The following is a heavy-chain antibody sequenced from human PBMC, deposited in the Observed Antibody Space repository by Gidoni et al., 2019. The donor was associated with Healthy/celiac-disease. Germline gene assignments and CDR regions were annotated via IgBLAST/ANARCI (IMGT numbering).Heavy chain of an antibody. J-gene: IGHJ3*02. Sequence: SWIRQPAGKGLEWIGRIYTSGSTNYNPSLKSRVTISVDTSKNQFSLKLSSVTAADTAVYYCARDYSTDYYDSSGYGAFDIWGQGTMVTVSS. D-gene: IGHD3-22*01. CDR3: ARDYSTDYYDSSGYGAFDI. V-gene: IGHV4-61*02. CDR2: IYTSGST.